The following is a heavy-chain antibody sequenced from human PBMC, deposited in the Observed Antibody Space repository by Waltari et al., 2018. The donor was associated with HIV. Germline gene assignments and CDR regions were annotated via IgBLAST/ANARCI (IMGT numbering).Heavy chain of an antibody. J-gene: IGHJ4*02. V-gene: IGHV1-18*01. Sequence: QVQLVQSRAEVKKPGASVTVSCKASGYTFTRSGIRWVRQAPGQGLEGMGWISAYNGNTNYAQKLQGRVTMTTDTTSSTAYMELRSLRSDDTAVYYCARGDSSGYHSDYWGQGTLVTVSS. CDR1: GYTFTRSG. D-gene: IGHD3-22*01. CDR2: ISAYNGNT. CDR3: ARGDSSGYHSDY.